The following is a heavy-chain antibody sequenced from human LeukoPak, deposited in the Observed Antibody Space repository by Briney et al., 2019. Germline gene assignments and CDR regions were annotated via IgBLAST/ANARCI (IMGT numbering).Heavy chain of an antibody. V-gene: IGHV4-34*01. J-gene: IGHJ4*02. CDR1: GGSFSGFY. D-gene: IGHD5-18*01. Sequence: SETLSLTCAVYGGSFSGFYWSWVRQPPGKGLEWIGEISHSGTTYFNPSLKSRVTVSVDTSKSQFSLRRDSMTAADTAVYYCARGGLDTRRGGYFDYWGQGILVTVSS. CDR2: ISHSGTT. CDR3: ARGGLDTRRGGYFDY.